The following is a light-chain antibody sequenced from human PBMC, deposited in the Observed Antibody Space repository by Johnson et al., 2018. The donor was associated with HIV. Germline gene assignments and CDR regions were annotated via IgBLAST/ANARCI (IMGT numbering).Light chain of an antibody. CDR2: ENN. CDR1: SSNIGNNY. Sequence: QSVLTQPPSVSAAPGQKVTISCSGSSSNIGNNYVSWYQQLPGTAPKLLIYENNKRPSGIPDLFSGSKSGTSATLGITGLQTGDEADYYCGTWDSSLSAYVFGTWTKVTVL. J-gene: IGLJ1*01. V-gene: IGLV1-51*02. CDR3: GTWDSSLSAYV.